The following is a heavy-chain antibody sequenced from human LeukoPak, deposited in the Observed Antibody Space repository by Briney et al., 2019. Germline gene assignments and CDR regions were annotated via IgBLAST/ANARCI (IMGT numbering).Heavy chain of an antibody. CDR3: ARDGGYSSSWYAPLWYFDL. Sequence: SETLSLTCTVSGGSISSYYWSWIRQPPGKGLEWIGYIYYSGSTNYNPSLKSRVTISVDTSKNQFSLKLSSVTAADTAVYYCARDGGYSSSWYAPLWYFDLWGRGTLVTVSS. CDR2: IYYSGST. J-gene: IGHJ2*01. V-gene: IGHV4-59*01. CDR1: GGSISSYY. D-gene: IGHD6-13*01.